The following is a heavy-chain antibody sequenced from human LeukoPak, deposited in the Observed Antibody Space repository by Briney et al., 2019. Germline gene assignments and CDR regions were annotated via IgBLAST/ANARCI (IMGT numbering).Heavy chain of an antibody. CDR2: IYHSGST. Sequence: PSETLSLTCTVSGYSISSGYYWGWIRQPPGKGLEWIGCIYHSGSTYYNPSLKSRVTISVDTSKNQFSLKLSSVTAADTAVYYCARDSGLNPKRSEYFQHWGQGILVTVSS. V-gene: IGHV4-38-2*02. CDR3: ARDSGLNPKRSEYFQH. CDR1: GYSISSGYY. D-gene: IGHD3-16*01. J-gene: IGHJ1*01.